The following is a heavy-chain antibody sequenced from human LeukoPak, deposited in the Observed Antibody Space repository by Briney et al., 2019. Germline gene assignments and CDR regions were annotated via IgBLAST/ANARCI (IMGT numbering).Heavy chain of an antibody. Sequence: SVTVSCKSSVFTFTSYGIIWVRQAPGQGLEWVGWISAYNGNTNYAQKLRGRVTMTTDTSTSTAYMELRSLRSADTAVYYCARDRPSGGQNDYWGQGTLVTVSS. V-gene: IGHV1-18*01. D-gene: IGHD6-6*01. CDR3: ARDRPSGGQNDY. CDR1: VFTFTSYG. CDR2: ISAYNGNT. J-gene: IGHJ4*02.